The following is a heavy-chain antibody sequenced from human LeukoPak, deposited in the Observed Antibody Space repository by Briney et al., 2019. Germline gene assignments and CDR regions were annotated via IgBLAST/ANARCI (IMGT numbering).Heavy chain of an antibody. V-gene: IGHV4-4*02. CDR1: GGSISGTNW. CDR2: ISLRGLT. CDR3: SRESGPFSPFGF. Sequence: SETLSLTCGVSGGSISGTNWWSWVHQPPGQGLEWIGEISLRGLTNYNPSLRSRLTMSLDESKNQVSLNLTSVTAADTAVYYCSRESGPFSPFGFWGQGTLVSVHS. D-gene: IGHD1-26*01. J-gene: IGHJ4*02.